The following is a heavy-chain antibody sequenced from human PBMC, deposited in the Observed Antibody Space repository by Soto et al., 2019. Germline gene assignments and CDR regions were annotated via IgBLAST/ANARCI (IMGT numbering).Heavy chain of an antibody. J-gene: IGHJ6*02. CDR3: AKDGGSGWHYYYYGMDV. CDR2: ISYDGSNK. V-gene: IGHV3-30*18. Sequence: GGSLRLSCAASGFTFSSYGMHWVRQAPGKGLEWVAVISYDGSNKYYADSVKGRFTISRDNSKNTLYLQMNSLRAEDTAVYYCAKDGGSGWHYYYYGMDVWGQGTTVTVSS. CDR1: GFTFSSYG. D-gene: IGHD6-19*01.